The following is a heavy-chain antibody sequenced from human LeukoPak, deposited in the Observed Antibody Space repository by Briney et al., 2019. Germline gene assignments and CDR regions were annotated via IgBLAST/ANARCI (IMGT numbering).Heavy chain of an antibody. CDR1: GYPFSNHY. CDR3: AKGGASHSSSSPLDY. CDR2: INPSGGTT. J-gene: IGHJ4*02. D-gene: IGHD6-6*01. Sequence: ASVKVSCKASGYPFSNHYIHWVRQAPGQGLEWMGIINPSGGTTTYAQKVQGRVTMTRDMSTSTVYMELNSLRSDDTAVYYCAKGGASHSSSSPLDYWGQGTLVTVSS. V-gene: IGHV1-46*01.